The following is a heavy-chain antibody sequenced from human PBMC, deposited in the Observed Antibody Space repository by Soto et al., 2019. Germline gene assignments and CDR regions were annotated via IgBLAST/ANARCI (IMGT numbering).Heavy chain of an antibody. J-gene: IGHJ4*02. Sequence: SETLSLTCAVSCGSFTSNNWWTWVRQPPGQGLEWIGEIYRTGSTNYNPSLKSRVTISLDKSENQFSLKVTSLTAADTAVYYCASRDPGTSVDYWGQGTSVTVSS. D-gene: IGHD1-7*01. CDR3: ASRDPGTSVDY. V-gene: IGHV4-4*02. CDR1: CGSFTSNNW. CDR2: IYRTGST.